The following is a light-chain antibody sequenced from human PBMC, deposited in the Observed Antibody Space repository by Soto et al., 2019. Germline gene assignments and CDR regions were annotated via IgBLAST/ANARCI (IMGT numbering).Light chain of an antibody. V-gene: IGLV2-14*01. CDR3: SSYTSSSTLDV. Sequence: QSVLTEPASVSWSPRPSVTVSCTGTSSYVFAYNYVSWYQQHPVKAPKLMIYEFSNRPSGVSNRSSGSKSGNTASLTISGLKAEDEADYYCSSYTSSSTLDVFGTRTKVTVL. J-gene: IGLJ1*01. CDR2: EFS. CDR1: SSYVFAYNY.